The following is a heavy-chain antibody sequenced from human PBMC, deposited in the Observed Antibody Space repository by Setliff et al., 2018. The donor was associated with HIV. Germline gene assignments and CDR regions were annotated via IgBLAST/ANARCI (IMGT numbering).Heavy chain of an antibody. D-gene: IGHD3-9*01. J-gene: IGHJ3*02. CDR2: INPNSGGT. Sequence: GASVKVSCKASGYTFTGYYMHWVRQAPGQGLEWMGWINPNSGGTNYAQKFQGRVTMTRDTSISTAYMELSRLRSDDTAVYYCAGDFAGYDILTGYTPRYAFDIWGQGTMVTVSS. CDR3: AGDFAGYDILTGYTPRYAFDI. V-gene: IGHV1-2*02. CDR1: GYTFTGYY.